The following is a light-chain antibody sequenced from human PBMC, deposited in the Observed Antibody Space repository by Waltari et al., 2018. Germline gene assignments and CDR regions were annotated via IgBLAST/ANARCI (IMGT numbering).Light chain of an antibody. CDR1: SSNIGSNT. J-gene: IGLJ2*01. V-gene: IGLV1-44*01. CDR3: AAWDGSLSAMV. CDR2: NDN. Sequence: QSVLTQPPSASGTPGQRVSIFCSGSSSNIGSNTVNWYQQLPGTAPKLLISNDNQRPAGVPDRFPGSKSGTSASLAISGLQSEDEADYYCAAWDGSLSAMVFGGGTELTVL.